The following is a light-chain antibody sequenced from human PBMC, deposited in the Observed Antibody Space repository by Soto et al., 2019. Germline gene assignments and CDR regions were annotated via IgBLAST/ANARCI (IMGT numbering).Light chain of an antibody. CDR3: QQYGSSLIT. V-gene: IGKV3-20*01. Sequence: EIVLTQSPGTQSLSPGERATLSCRASQSVSSSYLAWYQQKPGQAPRLLIYGASSRATRIPDRFSGSGSGTDFTLTISRLEPEDFAVYYCQQYGSSLITFGQGTRLEIK. CDR2: GAS. CDR1: QSVSSSY. J-gene: IGKJ5*01.